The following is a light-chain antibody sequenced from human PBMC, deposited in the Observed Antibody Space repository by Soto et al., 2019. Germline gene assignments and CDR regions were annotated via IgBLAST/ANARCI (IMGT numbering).Light chain of an antibody. V-gene: IGKV1-33*01. J-gene: IGKJ5*01. CDR2: DAS. Sequence: DIHMTQSPSSLSASVGDRVTITCQASQNINNYLNWYQQKPGRAPKLLIYDASNLEAGVPSSFRGSGSGTDFTFTISRLQPEDTATYYCQQYETIPTFGQGTRLEIK. CDR3: QQYETIPT. CDR1: QNINNY.